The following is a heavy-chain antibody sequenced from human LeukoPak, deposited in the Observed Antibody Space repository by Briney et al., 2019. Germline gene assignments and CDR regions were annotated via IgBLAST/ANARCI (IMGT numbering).Heavy chain of an antibody. D-gene: IGHD2-15*01. Sequence: PGGSLRLSRAASGFTFSSYGMHWVRQAPGRGLEWVAFIRYDGSNKYYADSVKGRFTISRDNSKNTLYLQMNSLRAEDTAVYYCAKGLVVVAATPLQFDYWGQGTLVTVSS. CDR1: GFTFSSYG. J-gene: IGHJ4*02. CDR2: IRYDGSNK. V-gene: IGHV3-30*02. CDR3: AKGLVVVAATPLQFDY.